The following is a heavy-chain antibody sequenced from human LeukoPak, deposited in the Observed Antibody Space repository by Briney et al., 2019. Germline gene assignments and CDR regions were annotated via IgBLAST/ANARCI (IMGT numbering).Heavy chain of an antibody. J-gene: IGHJ4*02. CDR3: ARVDMVRGVIMGAFDY. CDR1: GFTFSSYW. Sequence: PGGSLRLSCAASGFTFSSYWMSWVRQAPGKGLEWVANIKRDGSEKYYADSVKGRFTISRDNAKNSLYLQMNSLRAEDTAVYYCARVDMVRGVIMGAFDYWGQGTLVTVSS. D-gene: IGHD3-10*01. CDR2: IKRDGSEK. V-gene: IGHV3-7*01.